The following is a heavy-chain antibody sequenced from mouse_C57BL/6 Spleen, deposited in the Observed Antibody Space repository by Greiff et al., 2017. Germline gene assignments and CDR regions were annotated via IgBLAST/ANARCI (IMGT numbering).Heavy chain of an antibody. V-gene: IGHV1-58*01. CDR1: GFTFTNYG. CDR2: IYIGNGYT. CDR3: ARENTYGNTRIPCAY. D-gene: IGHD2-1*01. Sequence: EVQLQQSGAELVRPGSSVKMSCKTSGFTFTNYGINWVKQRPGQGLEWIGYIYIGNGYTEYTAKFQGKATIPSDTSSSTAYMQLCSSTSEDSAIYFCARENTYGNTRIPCAYWGQGTMVTVSA. J-gene: IGHJ3*01.